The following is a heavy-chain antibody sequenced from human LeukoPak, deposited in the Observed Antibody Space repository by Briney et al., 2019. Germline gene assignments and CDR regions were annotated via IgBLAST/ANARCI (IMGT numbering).Heavy chain of an antibody. CDR3: AKDLGGNENS. CDR1: GFTFSSYG. CDR2: ISYDGSNK. D-gene: IGHD5-12*01. J-gene: IGHJ4*02. Sequence: PGRSLRLSCAASGFTFSSYGMHWVRQAPGKGLGWVAVISYDGSNKYYADSVKGRFTTSRDNSKNTLYLQMNTLRAEDTAVYYCAKDLGGNENSWGQGTLVTASS. V-gene: IGHV3-30*18.